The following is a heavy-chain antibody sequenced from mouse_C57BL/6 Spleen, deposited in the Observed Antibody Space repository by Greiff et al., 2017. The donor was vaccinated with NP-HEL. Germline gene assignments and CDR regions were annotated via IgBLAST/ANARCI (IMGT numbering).Heavy chain of an antibody. CDR2: IYPSDSET. V-gene: IGHV1-61*01. Sequence: QVQLQQSGAELVRPGSSVKLSCKASGYTFTSYWMDWVKQRPGQGLEWIGNIYPSDSETHYNQKFKDKATLTVDNSSSTAYMQLSSLTSEDSAVYYCARTVRTGSVMDYWGQGTSVTVSS. CDR3: ARTVRTGSVMDY. CDR1: GYTFTSYW. J-gene: IGHJ4*01. D-gene: IGHD4-1*01.